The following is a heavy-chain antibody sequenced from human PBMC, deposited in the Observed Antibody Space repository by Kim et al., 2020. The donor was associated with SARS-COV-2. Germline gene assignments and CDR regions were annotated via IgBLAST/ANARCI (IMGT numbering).Heavy chain of an antibody. Sequence: SETLSLTCTVSGGSISSYYWSWIRQPPGKGLEWIGYIYYSGSTNYNPSLKSRVTISVDTSKNQFSLKLSSVTAADTAVYYCAREVPRSSSWYMYYYYGMDVWGQGTTVTVSS. D-gene: IGHD6-13*01. CDR2: IYYSGST. V-gene: IGHV4-59*01. CDR3: AREVPRSSSWYMYYYYGMDV. CDR1: GGSISSYY. J-gene: IGHJ6*02.